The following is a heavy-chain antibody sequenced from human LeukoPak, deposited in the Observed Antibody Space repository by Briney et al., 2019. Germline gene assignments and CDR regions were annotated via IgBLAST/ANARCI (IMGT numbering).Heavy chain of an antibody. CDR1: GYTFTSYA. D-gene: IGHD2-2*01. CDR3: ARGAYCSSTSCSHYYYHGMDV. Sequence: ASVKVSCKASGYTFTSYAMNWVRQAPGQGLEWMGWINTNTGNPTYAQGFTGRFVFSLDTSVSTAYLQISSLKAEDTAVYYCARGAYCSSTSCSHYYYHGMDVWGQGTTVTVSS. J-gene: IGHJ6*02. V-gene: IGHV7-4-1*02. CDR2: INTNTGNP.